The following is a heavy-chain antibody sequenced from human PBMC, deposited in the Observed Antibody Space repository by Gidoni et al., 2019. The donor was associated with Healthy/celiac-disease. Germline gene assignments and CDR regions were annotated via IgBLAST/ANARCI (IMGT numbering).Heavy chain of an antibody. D-gene: IGHD3-3*01. V-gene: IGHV1-2*02. J-gene: IGHJ6*02. CDR1: GYTFTGYY. CDR2: INPNSGGT. CDR3: ARDVLRFLEWLPHYYYYGMDV. Sequence: QVQLVQSGPEAKKPGASVKASCKASGYTFTGYYILWLRQAPGQGLEWMGWINPNSGGTNYAQKFQGRVTMTRDTSISTAYMELSRLRSDDTAVYYCARDVLRFLEWLPHYYYYGMDVWGQGTTVTVSS.